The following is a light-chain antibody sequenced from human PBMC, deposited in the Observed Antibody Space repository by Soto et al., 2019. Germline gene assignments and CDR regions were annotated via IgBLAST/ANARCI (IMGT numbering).Light chain of an antibody. J-gene: IGKJ4*01. CDR3: QQRSSWLT. Sequence: EIVLTQSPATLSLSPGDRATLSCRASQSISSYLAWYQQKPGQAPRLLIFDASNRATGIPARFSGSGSGTYFTLTISSLEPEDFAVYYCQQRSSWLTFGGGTKVEIK. CDR2: DAS. V-gene: IGKV3-11*01. CDR1: QSISSY.